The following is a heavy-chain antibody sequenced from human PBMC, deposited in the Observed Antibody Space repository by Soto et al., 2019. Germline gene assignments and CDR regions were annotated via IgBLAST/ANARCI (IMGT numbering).Heavy chain of an antibody. CDR3: AGSSGYYYRFDY. J-gene: IGHJ4*02. CDR2: IYYSGST. CDR1: VVSISSGGYY. Sequence: PSETLSLTCTVSVVSISSGGYYCSWIRQHPGKGLEWIGYIYYSGSTYYNPSLKSRVTISVDTSKNQFSLKLSSVTAVDTAVYYCAGSSGYYYRFDYWGQGTLVTGSS. D-gene: IGHD3-22*01. V-gene: IGHV4-31*03.